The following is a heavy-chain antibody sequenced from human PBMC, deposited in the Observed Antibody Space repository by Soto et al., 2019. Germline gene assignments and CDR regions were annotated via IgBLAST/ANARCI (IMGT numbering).Heavy chain of an antibody. CDR2: INHSGST. D-gene: IGHD6-19*01. J-gene: IGHJ4*02. CDR1: GGSFSGYY. Sequence: SETLSLTCAVYGGSFSGYYWSWIRQPPEKGLEWIGEINHSGSTNYNPSLKSRVTISVDTSKNQFSLKLSSVTAADTAVYYCARGPPGSGPKEWGQGTLVTVSS. CDR3: ARGPPGSGPKE. V-gene: IGHV4-34*01.